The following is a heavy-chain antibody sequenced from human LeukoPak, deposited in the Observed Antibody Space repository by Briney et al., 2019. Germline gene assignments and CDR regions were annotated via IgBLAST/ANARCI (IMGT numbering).Heavy chain of an antibody. D-gene: IGHD6-6*01. Sequence: SQTLSLTCAISGASVSGSASWNCIRQSPSRGLEWLGRAYYGSKWCSEYAASVKGRISINADTSENQFYLQLNCVIPEDTAVYYCARDPDSSNAWGPFDPWGQGTLVTVSS. CDR1: GASVSGSAS. CDR3: ARDPDSSNAWGPFDP. CDR2: AYYGSKWCS. J-gene: IGHJ5*02. V-gene: IGHV6-1*01.